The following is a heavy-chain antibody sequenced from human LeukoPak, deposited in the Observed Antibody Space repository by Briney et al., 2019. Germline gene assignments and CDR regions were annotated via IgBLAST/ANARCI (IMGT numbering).Heavy chain of an antibody. CDR3: ARVLYDSYFDY. Sequence: PSETLSLTCAVYGGSFSGYYWSWIRQPPGKGLERIGEINHSGSTNYNPSLKSRVTISVDTSKNQFSLKLSSVTAADTAVYYCARVLYDSYFDYWGQGTLVTVSS. CDR2: INHSGST. J-gene: IGHJ4*02. CDR1: GGSFSGYY. V-gene: IGHV4-34*01. D-gene: IGHD2-2*02.